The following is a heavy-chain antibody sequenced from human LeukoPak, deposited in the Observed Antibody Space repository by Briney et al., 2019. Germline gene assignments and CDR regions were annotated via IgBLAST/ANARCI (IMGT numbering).Heavy chain of an antibody. CDR3: ARGSAWGSSWPQGY. D-gene: IGHD6-13*01. J-gene: IGHJ4*02. V-gene: IGHV1-8*01. Sequence: ASVKVSCKASGYTFTSYDINWVRQATGQGLEWMGWMNPNSGNTGYAQKFQGRVTMTRNTSISTAYMELSSLRSEDTAVHYCARGSAWGSSWPQGYWGQGTLVTVSS. CDR2: MNPNSGNT. CDR1: GYTFTSYD.